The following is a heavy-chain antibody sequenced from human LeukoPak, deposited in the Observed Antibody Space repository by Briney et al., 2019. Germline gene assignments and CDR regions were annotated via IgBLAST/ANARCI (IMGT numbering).Heavy chain of an antibody. CDR1: GGSIRRSSFY. J-gene: IGHJ4*02. Sequence: SETLSLTCTVSGGSIRRSSFYWGWIRQPPGKGLEWIGGIYYSGSTSGTTYYNPSLESRVSISVDTSKNQFSLQMDSVTAADTAVYYCATDALGYCSSSTCFFDDWDQGNLVTVSS. CDR3: ATDALGYCSSSTCFFDD. D-gene: IGHD2-15*01. V-gene: IGHV4-39*07. CDR2: IYYSGSTSGTT.